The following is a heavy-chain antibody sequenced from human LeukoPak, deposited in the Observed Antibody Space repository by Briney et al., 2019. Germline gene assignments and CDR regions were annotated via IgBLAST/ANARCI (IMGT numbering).Heavy chain of an antibody. CDR2: VNPSTGSS. J-gene: IGHJ4*02. Sequence: ASVKVSCKASGYTFTSYNIHWVRQAPGQGLEWMVIVNPSTGSSSYAQKFQGRVSMTRDTSTSTVDMELSSLRSEDTAVFYCARDVAGSWGYFDYWGQGTLVTVSS. V-gene: IGHV1-46*01. CDR1: GYTFTSYN. CDR3: ARDVAGSWGYFDY. D-gene: IGHD6-19*01.